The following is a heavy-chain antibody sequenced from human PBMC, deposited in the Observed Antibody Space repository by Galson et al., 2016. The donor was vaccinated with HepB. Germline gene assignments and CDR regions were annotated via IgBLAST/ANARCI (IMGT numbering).Heavy chain of an antibody. CDR1: GFTFDDYG. CDR3: ARGMSHDYGVSADY. D-gene: IGHD4-17*01. V-gene: IGHV3-20*04. J-gene: IGHJ4*02. Sequence: SLRLSCAASGFTFDDYGLSWVRQAPGKGLEWVSGINWNGGSTGYADSVKGRFTLSRDNAKNSLYLQMNSLRAEDTALYYCARGMSHDYGVSADYWGQGTLVTVSS. CDR2: INWNGGST.